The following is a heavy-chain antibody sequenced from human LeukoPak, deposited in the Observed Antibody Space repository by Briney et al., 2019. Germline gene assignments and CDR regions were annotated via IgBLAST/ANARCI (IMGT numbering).Heavy chain of an antibody. CDR2: INPKSGGT. J-gene: IGHJ4*02. CDR3: MRGGPWEMATIEV. Sequence: ASVKVSCKASGYTFVGHYMHWVRQAPGQGLEWMGWINPKSGGTNYAPKFQGRVTMTRDTSISTAYMELSTLRSDDTAFYYCMRGGPWEMATIEVWGQGTLVTVSS. V-gene: IGHV1-2*02. D-gene: IGHD5-24*01. CDR1: GYTFVGHY.